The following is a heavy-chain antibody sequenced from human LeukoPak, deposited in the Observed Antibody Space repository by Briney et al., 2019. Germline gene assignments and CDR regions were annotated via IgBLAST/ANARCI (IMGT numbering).Heavy chain of an antibody. V-gene: IGHV4-59*01. Sequence: PSETLSLTCTVSGGSISSYYWSWIRQPPGKGLEWIGYIYYSGSTNYNPSLKSRVTISVDTSKNQFSLKLSSVTAADTAVYYCARVNLIDSGWELPDRLEYFDLWGRGTLVTVSS. J-gene: IGHJ2*01. CDR2: IYYSGST. CDR1: GGSISSYY. CDR3: ARVNLIDSGWELPDRLEYFDL. D-gene: IGHD1-26*01.